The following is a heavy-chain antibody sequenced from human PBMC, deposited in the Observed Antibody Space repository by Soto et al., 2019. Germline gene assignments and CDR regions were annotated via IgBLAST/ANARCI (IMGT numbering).Heavy chain of an antibody. Sequence: QVQLMQSGAEVKKPGASVQVSCKTSGYSFTSYGISWVRQAPGQGLEWMGWISTYNGNTKYAQKVQGRVSMTTDTSTSTVNMELRSLRSDDTAVYYCARVIASGGVDYWGQGSLVTVSS. CDR1: GYSFTSYG. J-gene: IGHJ4*02. CDR2: ISTYNGNT. D-gene: IGHD3-16*01. CDR3: ARVIASGGVDY. V-gene: IGHV1-18*04.